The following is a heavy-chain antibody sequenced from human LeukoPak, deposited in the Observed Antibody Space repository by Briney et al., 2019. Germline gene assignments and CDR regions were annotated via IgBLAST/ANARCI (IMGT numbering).Heavy chain of an antibody. CDR3: AKTSLIVRMITFGGVIDPSYYFDY. CDR2: ISSNGDIT. V-gene: IGHV3-23*01. Sequence: PGGSLRLSCVASRFTFSTYAVNWVRQAPGKGLEWVSAISSNGDITYYADSVRGRFTISRDNSKNTVFLQMNSLRAEDTAVYYCAKTSLIVRMITFGGVIDPSYYFDYWGQGTLVTVSS. D-gene: IGHD3-16*02. CDR1: RFTFSTYA. J-gene: IGHJ4*02.